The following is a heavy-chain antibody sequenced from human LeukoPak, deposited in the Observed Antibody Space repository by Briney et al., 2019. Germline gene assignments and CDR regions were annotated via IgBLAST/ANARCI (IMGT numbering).Heavy chain of an antibody. D-gene: IGHD2-2*02. CDR1: GFTLSSYW. Sequence: PGGSLRLSCAASGFTLSSYWMSWVRQAPGKGLEWVANIKQDGGEKYYVDSVKDRFTISRDNAKSSLYLQMNSLRAEDTAVYYCARPKIPTSREIYFDQWGQGTLVTVSS. V-gene: IGHV3-7*01. J-gene: IGHJ4*02. CDR3: ARPKIPTSREIYFDQ. CDR2: IKQDGGEK.